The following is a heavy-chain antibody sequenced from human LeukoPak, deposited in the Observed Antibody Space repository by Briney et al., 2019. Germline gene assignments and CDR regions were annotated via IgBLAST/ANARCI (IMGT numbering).Heavy chain of an antibody. V-gene: IGHV3-72*01. CDR3: ARGPGESTGALDY. D-gene: IGHD1-14*01. Sequence: PGGSLRLSCAASGFTFSDHYMDWVRQAPGKGLEWVGRIRNKASSSTTGRFTISRDDSKTSLFLQINSLKTEDTAVYYCARGPGESTGALDYWGQGTLVTVSS. CDR1: GFTFSDHY. CDR2: IRNKASSSTT. J-gene: IGHJ4*02.